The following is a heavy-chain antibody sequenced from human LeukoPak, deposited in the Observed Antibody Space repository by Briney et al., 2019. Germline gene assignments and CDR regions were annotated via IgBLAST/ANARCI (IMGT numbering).Heavy chain of an antibody. J-gene: IGHJ4*02. D-gene: IGHD6-13*01. CDR2: IIPILGIA. V-gene: IGHV1-69*04. CDR1: GGTFSSYA. CDR3: ARDANAAAGTIQDY. Sequence: SVKVSCKASGGTFSSYAISWVRQAPGQGLEWMGRIIPILGIANYAQKFQGRVTITADKSTSTAYMELSSLRSEDTAVYYCARDANAAAGTIQDYWGQGTLVTVSS.